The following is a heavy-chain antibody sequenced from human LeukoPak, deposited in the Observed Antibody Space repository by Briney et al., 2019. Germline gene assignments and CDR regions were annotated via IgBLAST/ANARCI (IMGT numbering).Heavy chain of an antibody. CDR1: GGTFSSNA. D-gene: IGHD6-13*01. Sequence: SVKVSRKASGGTFSSNAIRWVTQAPGQGLEWVGGFIRIFGTANYAQKFQGRVTMTAYESTSTAYMELSSLRSEDTAVYYCARGGRAAAGTVQYYFDYWGQGTLVTVSS. V-gene: IGHV1-69*13. CDR2: FIRIFGTA. CDR3: ARGGRAAAGTVQYYFDY. J-gene: IGHJ4*02.